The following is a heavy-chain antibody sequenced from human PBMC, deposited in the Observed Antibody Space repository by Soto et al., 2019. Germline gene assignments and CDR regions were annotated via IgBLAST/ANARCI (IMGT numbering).Heavy chain of an antibody. Sequence: QVQLVQSGAEVKNPGASVKVSCKASGYTFTRYGIGWARQAPGQGLEWMGWINTYNGNTNYAQNVQGRVTRTKDNSTNTAYMGLRSLRSNDTAIYYCAMVDVYVTPSPQDVWGQGTTVIVSS. V-gene: IGHV1-18*01. CDR3: AMVDVYVTPSPQDV. D-gene: IGHD3-16*01. CDR2: INTYNGNT. J-gene: IGHJ6*02. CDR1: GYTFTRYG.